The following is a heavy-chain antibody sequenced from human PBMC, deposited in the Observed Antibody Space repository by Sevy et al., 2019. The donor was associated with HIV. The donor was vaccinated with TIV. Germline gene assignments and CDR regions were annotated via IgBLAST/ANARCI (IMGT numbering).Heavy chain of an antibody. J-gene: IGHJ5*02. CDR3: AVAQYLFAWLDP. Sequence: GTVKVSCKASGYSISDYYIHWVRQAPGQGLEWTAWINPNSGDTNYAHYFRDRVTVTRDSFIGTVSLDLTRLTSGDTAVYYCAVAQYLFAWLDPWGQGTLVPVSS. D-gene: IGHD2-2*01. V-gene: IGHV1-2*02. CDR2: INPNSGDT. CDR1: GYSISDYY.